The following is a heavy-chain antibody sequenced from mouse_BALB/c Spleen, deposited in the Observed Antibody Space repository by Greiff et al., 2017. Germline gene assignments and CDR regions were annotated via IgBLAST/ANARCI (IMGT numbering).Heavy chain of an antibody. CDR1: GFTFSSYT. J-gene: IGHJ3*01. D-gene: IGHD1-1*02. CDR2: ISNGGGST. Sequence: EVKVVESGGGLVQPGGSLKLSCAASGFTFSSYTMSWVRQTPEKRLEWVAYISNGGGSTYYPDTVKGRFTISRDNAKNTLYLQMSSLKSEDTAMYYCARDVGGKIFAYWGQGTLVTVSA. CDR3: ARDVGGKIFAY. V-gene: IGHV5-12-2*01.